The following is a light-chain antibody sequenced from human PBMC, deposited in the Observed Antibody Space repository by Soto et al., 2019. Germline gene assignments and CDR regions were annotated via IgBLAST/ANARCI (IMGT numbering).Light chain of an antibody. V-gene: IGKV1-39*01. CDR2: AAS. CDR3: QQSYSSPPT. CDR1: QGISTY. Sequence: DIQMTQSPSSLSASVGDRVTITCRASQGISTYLNWYQQKPGKAPKLLIFAASSLQSGVPSRFSGSRSGPDFTLTISSLQPEDFATYYCQQSYSSPPTFGQGTMVEIK. J-gene: IGKJ1*01.